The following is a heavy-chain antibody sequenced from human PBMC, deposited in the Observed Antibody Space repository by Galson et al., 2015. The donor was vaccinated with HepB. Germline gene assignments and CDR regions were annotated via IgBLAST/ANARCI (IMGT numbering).Heavy chain of an antibody. V-gene: IGHV1-2*02. CDR3: ASLNRIAVAGTEGNKDFDY. J-gene: IGHJ4*02. Sequence: SVKVSCKASGYTFTGYYMHWVRQAPGQGLEWMGWINPNSGGTNYAQKFQGRVTMTRDTSISTAYMELSRLRSDDTAVYYCASLNRIAVAGTEGNKDFDYWGQGTLVTVSS. CDR2: INPNSGGT. CDR1: GYTFTGYY. D-gene: IGHD6-19*01.